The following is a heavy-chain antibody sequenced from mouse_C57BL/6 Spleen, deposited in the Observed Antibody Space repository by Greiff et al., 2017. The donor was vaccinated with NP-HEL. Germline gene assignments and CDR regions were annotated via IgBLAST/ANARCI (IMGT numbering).Heavy chain of an antibody. J-gene: IGHJ4*01. V-gene: IGHV1-74*01. D-gene: IGHD2-4*01. Sequence: VQLQQPGAELVKPGASVKVSCKASGYTFTSYWMHWVKQRPGQGLEWIGRIHPSDSDSNYNQKFKGKATLTVDKSSSTAYMQLSSLTSEESAVYYCAILPRIYYELMDYWGQGTSGTVSS. CDR3: AILPRIYYELMDY. CDR1: GYTFTSYW. CDR2: IHPSDSDS.